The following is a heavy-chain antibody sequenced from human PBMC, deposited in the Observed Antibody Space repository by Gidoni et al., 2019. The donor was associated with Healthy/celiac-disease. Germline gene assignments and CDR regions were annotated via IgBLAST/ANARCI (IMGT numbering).Heavy chain of an antibody. CDR2: IYYSGST. Sequence: QVQLQESGPGLVKPSQTLSLTCTVSGGSISSGGYYWSWIRQHPGKGLEWIGYIYYSGSTYYNPSRKSRVTISVDTSKNQFSLKLSSVTAADTAVYYCAREVTTVTRTSKYYFDYWGQGTLVTVSS. CDR3: AREVTTVTRTSKYYFDY. D-gene: IGHD4-17*01. J-gene: IGHJ4*02. CDR1: GGSISSGGYY. V-gene: IGHV4-31*03.